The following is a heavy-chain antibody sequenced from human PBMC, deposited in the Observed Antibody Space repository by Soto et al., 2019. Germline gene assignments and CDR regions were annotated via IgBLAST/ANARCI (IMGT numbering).Heavy chain of an antibody. CDR3: AVAYCGGDCYAFDI. D-gene: IGHD2-21*01. CDR1: GFTFSSYS. Sequence: VQLVESGGGLVQPGGSLRLSCAASGFTFSSYSMNWVRQAPGKGLEWVSYISSSSSTIYYADSVKGRFTISRDNAKNSLYLQMNSLRAEDTAVYYCAVAYCGGDCYAFDIWGQGTMVTVSS. V-gene: IGHV3-48*01. J-gene: IGHJ3*02. CDR2: ISSSSSTI.